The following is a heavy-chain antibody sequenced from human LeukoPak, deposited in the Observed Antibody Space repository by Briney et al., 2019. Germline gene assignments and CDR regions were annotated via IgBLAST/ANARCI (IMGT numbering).Heavy chain of an antibody. CDR3: ARDTSTGAADYYFDY. V-gene: IGHV1-69*13. CDR1: GGTFSSYA. J-gene: IGHJ4*02. D-gene: IGHD6-13*01. Sequence: ASVKVSCKASGGTFSSYAISWVRQAPGQGLEWMGGIIPIFGTANYAQKFQGRVTITADESTSTAYMELSSLRSEDTAVYYCARDTSTGAADYYFDYWGQGTLVTVSS. CDR2: IIPIFGTA.